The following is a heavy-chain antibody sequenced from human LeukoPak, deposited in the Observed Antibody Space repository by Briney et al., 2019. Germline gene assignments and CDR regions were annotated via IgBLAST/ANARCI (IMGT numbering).Heavy chain of an antibody. J-gene: IGHJ6*03. Sequence: GGSLRLSCAASGFTFSSYGMHWVRQAPGKGLEWVACIRYDGSNKYYADSVKGRFTISRDNSKNTLYLQMNSLRAEDTAVYYCAKVSSSRADYYYYMDVWGKGTTVTVSS. CDR3: AKVSSSRADYYYYMDV. V-gene: IGHV3-30*02. CDR1: GFTFSSYG. CDR2: IRYDGSNK. D-gene: IGHD6-6*01.